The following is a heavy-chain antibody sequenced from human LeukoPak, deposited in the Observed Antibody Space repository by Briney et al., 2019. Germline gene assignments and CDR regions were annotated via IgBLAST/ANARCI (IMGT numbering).Heavy chain of an antibody. CDR2: ISIDGSST. CDR1: GFTFSSYW. V-gene: IGHV3-74*01. D-gene: IGHD1-26*01. J-gene: IGHJ3*02. Sequence: GGSLRLSCAASGFTFSSYWMHCVRQAPGKGLGCVSRISIDGSSTHYADSVKGRFTISRDNAKNTLYLQMNSLRAEDTAVYHCARTTGSKNAFDIWGQGTIVTVSS. CDR3: ARTTGSKNAFDI.